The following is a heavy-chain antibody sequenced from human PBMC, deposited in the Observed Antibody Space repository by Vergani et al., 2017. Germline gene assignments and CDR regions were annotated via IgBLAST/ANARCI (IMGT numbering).Heavy chain of an antibody. CDR2: IKQDGSED. D-gene: IGHD2-8*01. J-gene: IGHJ6*02. Sequence: EVLLVESGGDLVQPGGSLRLSCEASGFNFQIYWMGWVRQTAEKGLEWVANIKQDGSEDYYVDSVKGRFTITRDNANNSLFLQLRSLRAEDAAVYYCARDCTSGGCPDNYGMDVWGQGATVTVSS. CDR3: ARDCTSGGCPDNYGMDV. CDR1: GFNFQIYW. V-gene: IGHV3-7*01.